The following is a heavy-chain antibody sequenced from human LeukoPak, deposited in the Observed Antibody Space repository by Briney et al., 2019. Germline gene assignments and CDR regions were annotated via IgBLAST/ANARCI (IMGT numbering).Heavy chain of an antibody. Sequence: GESLKISCKGSGYSFTSYWIGWVRQMPGKGLEWMGIIYPGDSDTRYSPSFQGQVTISADKSISTAYLQWSSLEASDTAMYYCARGPRGITGTMGGFDYWGQGTLVTVSS. J-gene: IGHJ4*02. V-gene: IGHV5-51*01. CDR2: IYPGDSDT. D-gene: IGHD1-20*01. CDR3: ARGPRGITGTMGGFDY. CDR1: GYSFTSYW.